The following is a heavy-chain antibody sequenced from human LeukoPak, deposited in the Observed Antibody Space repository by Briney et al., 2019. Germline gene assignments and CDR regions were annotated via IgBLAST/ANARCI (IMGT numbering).Heavy chain of an antibody. Sequence: GGSLRLSCAASGFTFSSYSMNWVRQAPGKGLEWVSSISSSSAYINYADSVKGRFTISRDNAKNSLYLQMNSLRAVDTAVYFCARDWYHAIDYWGQGTLVTVSS. J-gene: IGHJ4*02. CDR1: GFTFSSYS. D-gene: IGHD2-2*01. CDR3: ARDWYHAIDY. V-gene: IGHV3-21*01. CDR2: ISSSSAYI.